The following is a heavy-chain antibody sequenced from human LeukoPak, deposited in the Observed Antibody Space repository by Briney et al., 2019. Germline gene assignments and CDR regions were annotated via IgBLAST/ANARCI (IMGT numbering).Heavy chain of an antibody. CDR3: ARSPYYDFWSGYYTPPFYYYYMDV. J-gene: IGHJ6*03. CDR1: GGTFSSYA. CDR2: IIPIFGTA. V-gene: IGHV1-69*05. Sequence: ASVKVSCKASGGTFSSYAISWARQAPGQGLEWMGGIIPIFGTANYAQKFQGRVTITTDESTSTAYMELSSLRSEDTAVYYCARSPYYDFWSGYYTPPFYYYYMDVWGKGTTVTVSS. D-gene: IGHD3-3*01.